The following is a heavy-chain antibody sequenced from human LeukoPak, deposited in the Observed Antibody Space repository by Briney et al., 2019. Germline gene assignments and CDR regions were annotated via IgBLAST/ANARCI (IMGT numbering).Heavy chain of an antibody. CDR2: ISGYDGGT. Sequence: ASVKVSCKTSGYILTNYGISWVRQAPEQGLEWMGWISGYDGGTNYAQKLQGRVTMTTDTSTSTTYMELRGLRSDDTAVYYCARVYYDFWSGYSNYDFWGQGTLVTVSS. V-gene: IGHV1-18*01. J-gene: IGHJ4*02. CDR1: GYILTNYG. D-gene: IGHD3-3*01. CDR3: ARVYYDFWSGYSNYDF.